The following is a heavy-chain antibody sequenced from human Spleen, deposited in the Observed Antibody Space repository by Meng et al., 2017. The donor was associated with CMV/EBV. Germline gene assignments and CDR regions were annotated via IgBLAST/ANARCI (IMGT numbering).Heavy chain of an antibody. CDR3: ARRHSETYAF. CDR1: GGSFSSIY. D-gene: IGHD1-26*01. Sequence: SETLSLTCAVYGGSFSSIYWTWIRQSPGKGLEWIGEINHGGGTNYNPSLKTRVTMSIDMSKKQFSLRLNSVTAADTAVYYCARRHSETYAFWGQGTLVTVSS. V-gene: IGHV4-34*01. J-gene: IGHJ4*02. CDR2: INHGGGT.